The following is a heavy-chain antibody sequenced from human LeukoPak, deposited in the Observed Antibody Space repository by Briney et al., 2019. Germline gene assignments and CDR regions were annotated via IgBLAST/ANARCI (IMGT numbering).Heavy chain of an antibody. Sequence: GGSLRLSCAASGFTFRSYWMHWVRQAPGKGLVWVSRISGDGSMTNYADSVKGRFTISRDNAKNTVYLQMNSLRAEDTAVYYCARDDRAPTSADPPDAFDIWGQGTMVTVSS. CDR1: GFTFRSYW. V-gene: IGHV3-74*01. J-gene: IGHJ3*02. CDR2: ISGDGSMT. CDR3: ARDDRAPTSADPPDAFDI. D-gene: IGHD3-10*01.